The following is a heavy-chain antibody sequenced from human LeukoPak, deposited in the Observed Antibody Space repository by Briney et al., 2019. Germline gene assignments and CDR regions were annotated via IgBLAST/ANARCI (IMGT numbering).Heavy chain of an antibody. J-gene: IGHJ4*02. CDR3: ARDFWNEPSKYFDY. Sequence: GMSLRLSCSASGFTFGSYGMHWVRQAPGKGLEWVALIWYHGYDVDYADSVKGRFTISRDNSKNTLYLQMNSVRAEDTAVYFCARDFWNEPSKYFDYWGQGTLSPSPQ. V-gene: IGHV3-33*01. CDR2: IWYHGYDV. CDR1: GFTFGSYG. D-gene: IGHD3-3*01.